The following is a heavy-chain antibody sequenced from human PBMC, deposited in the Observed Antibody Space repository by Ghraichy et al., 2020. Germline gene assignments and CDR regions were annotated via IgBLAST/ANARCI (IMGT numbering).Heavy chain of an antibody. CDR2: IRNKVNNYAT. CDR1: GFTFSGSA. Sequence: GESLNISCAASGFTFSGSAMHWARQASGKGLEWVGRIRNKVNNYATAYAASVQGRFTISRDDSKNTAYLQMNSLKTEDTAVYYCTRHVWGSSGWHDWGQGTLVTVSS. J-gene: IGHJ4*02. V-gene: IGHV3-73*01. D-gene: IGHD6-25*01. CDR3: TRHVWGSSGWHD.